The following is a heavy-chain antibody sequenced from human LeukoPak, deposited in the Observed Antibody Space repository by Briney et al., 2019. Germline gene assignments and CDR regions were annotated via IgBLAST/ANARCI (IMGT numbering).Heavy chain of an antibody. Sequence: ASVKVSCKASGYTFTSYDINWVRQATGQGLEWMGWMNPNSGNTGYAQKFQGRVTMTRNTSISTAYMELSSLRSEDTAVYYCARANRYYDYVCGSYCYNWFDPWGQGTLVTVSS. J-gene: IGHJ5*02. CDR3: ARANRYYDYVCGSYCYNWFDP. CDR2: MNPNSGNT. D-gene: IGHD3-16*01. CDR1: GYTFTSYD. V-gene: IGHV1-8*01.